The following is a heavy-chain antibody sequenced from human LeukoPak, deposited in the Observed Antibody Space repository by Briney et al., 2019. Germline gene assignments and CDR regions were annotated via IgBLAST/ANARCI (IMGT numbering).Heavy chain of an antibody. D-gene: IGHD6-6*01. Sequence: SETLSFTCSVSGGSINSYYWSWIRQPPGKGLEYIGYIYYSGSTNYNPSLKSRVTISVDTSKNQFSLKLSSVTAADTAMYYCARRRGPTARSDFFDYWGQGTLVTVSS. CDR1: GGSINSYY. CDR2: IYYSGST. CDR3: ARRRGPTARSDFFDY. V-gene: IGHV4-59*08. J-gene: IGHJ4*02.